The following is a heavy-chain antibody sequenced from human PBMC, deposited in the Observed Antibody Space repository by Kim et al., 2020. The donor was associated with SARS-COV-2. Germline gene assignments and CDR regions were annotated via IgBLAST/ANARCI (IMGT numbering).Heavy chain of an antibody. D-gene: IGHD3-10*01. CDR3: ARVGPLYYYGSGGPFDY. V-gene: IGHV1-3*01. J-gene: IGHJ4*02. Sequence: QGRVTITRDTSASTAYMGLSSLRSEDTAVYYCARVGPLYYYGSGGPFDYWGQGTLVTVSS.